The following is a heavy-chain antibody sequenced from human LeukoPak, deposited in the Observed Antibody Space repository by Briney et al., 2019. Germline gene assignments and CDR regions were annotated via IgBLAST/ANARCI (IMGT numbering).Heavy chain of an antibody. CDR2: ISGSGGST. CDR1: GFTFSSYA. D-gene: IGHD1-26*01. J-gene: IGHJ4*02. Sequence: PGGSLRLSCAASGFTFSSYAMSWVRQTPVKGLEWVSVISGSGGSTYYADSVKGRFTISRVNSKNTLYLQMNSLRAEDTALYFCAQWSRYFDYWGQGTLVTVSS. CDR3: AQWSRYFDY. V-gene: IGHV3-23*01.